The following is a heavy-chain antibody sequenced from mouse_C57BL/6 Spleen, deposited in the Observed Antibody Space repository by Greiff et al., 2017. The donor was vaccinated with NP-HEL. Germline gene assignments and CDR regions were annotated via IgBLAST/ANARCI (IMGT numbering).Heavy chain of an antibody. V-gene: IGHV1-55*01. CDR2: IYPGSGST. D-gene: IGHD2-10*02. CDR1: GYTFTSYW. J-gene: IGHJ2*01. CDR3: ARGASTLFDY. Sequence: VQLVESGAELVKPGASVKMSCKASGYTFTSYWITWVKQRPGQGLEWIGDIYPGSGSTNYNEKFKSKATLTVDTSSSTAYMQLSSLTSEDSAVYYCARGASTLFDYWGQGTTLTVSS.